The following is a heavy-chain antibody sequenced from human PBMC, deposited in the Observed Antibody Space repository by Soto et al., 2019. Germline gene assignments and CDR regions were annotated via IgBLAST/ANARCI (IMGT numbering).Heavy chain of an antibody. D-gene: IGHD7-27*01. Sequence: QVQLQESGPGLVKPSQTLSLTCTVSGGSISSGGYYWSWIRPHPGKGLDWIGYIYYSRSTYYNPSLKSRVTISVDTSKNQFSLKLSSVTAADTAVYYCARDLGPGYYYYMDVWGKGTTVTVSS. V-gene: IGHV4-31*03. CDR1: GGSISSGGYY. J-gene: IGHJ6*03. CDR2: IYYSRST. CDR3: ARDLGPGYYYYMDV.